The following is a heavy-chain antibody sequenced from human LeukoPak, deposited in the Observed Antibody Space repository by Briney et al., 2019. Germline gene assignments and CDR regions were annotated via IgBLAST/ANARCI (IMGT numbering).Heavy chain of an antibody. CDR3: ARAYCSGGSCYPFDY. CDR1: GYTFTGYY. Sequence: GASVKVSCKASGYTFTGYYMHWVRQAPGQGLEWMGWMNPYSGGTNYAQKFQGRVTMTRDTSISTAYMELSRLRSDDTAVYYCARAYCSGGSCYPFDYWGQGTLVTVSS. D-gene: IGHD2-15*01. J-gene: IGHJ4*02. CDR2: MNPYSGGT. V-gene: IGHV1-2*02.